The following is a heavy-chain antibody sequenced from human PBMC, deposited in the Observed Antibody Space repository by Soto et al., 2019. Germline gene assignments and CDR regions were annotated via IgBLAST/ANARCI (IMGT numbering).Heavy chain of an antibody. D-gene: IGHD3-22*01. Sequence: QVQLQESGPGLVKPSETLSLTCTVSGGSISSYYWSWIRQPAGKGLEWIGRIYTSGSTNYNPSLKGRVTRSVDTSKNQFSLKLSSVTAADTAVYYCARSVYYDSSGFFGELDAFDIWGQGTMVTVSS. J-gene: IGHJ3*02. CDR2: IYTSGST. CDR3: ARSVYYDSSGFFGELDAFDI. V-gene: IGHV4-4*07. CDR1: GGSISSYY.